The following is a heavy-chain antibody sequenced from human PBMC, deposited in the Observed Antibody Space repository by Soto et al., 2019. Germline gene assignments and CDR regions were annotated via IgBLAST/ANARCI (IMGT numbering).Heavy chain of an antibody. D-gene: IGHD2-2*01. CDR3: VDLPGGWSSTDCSSFRSAS. J-gene: IGHJ4*02. V-gene: IGHV2-5*04. CDR2: IYWDDAK. Sequence: QIPLKESGPTLVAPTQPLTLTCTFSGFSLTTSGVGVGWIRQPPGKALEWLALIYWDDAKRYSPLLKSRLTLNIYTSNKRAAVTMANVDPVDTGTYACVDLPGGWSSTDCSSFRSASGGQGTLVTV. CDR1: GFSLTTSGVG.